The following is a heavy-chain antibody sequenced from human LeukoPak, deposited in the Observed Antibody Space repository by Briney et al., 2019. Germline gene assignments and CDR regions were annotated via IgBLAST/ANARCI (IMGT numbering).Heavy chain of an antibody. Sequence: GGSLRLSCAASGFTFSSYWMSWVRQAPGKGLEWVANIKEDGSEKYYVDSVEGRFTISRDNAKKSLFLQMNSLRAEDTAVYYCARRRPAGRFFDYWGQGTLVTVFS. D-gene: IGHD2-2*01. CDR1: GFTFSSYW. J-gene: IGHJ4*02. CDR2: IKEDGSEK. V-gene: IGHV3-7*03. CDR3: ARRRPAGRFFDY.